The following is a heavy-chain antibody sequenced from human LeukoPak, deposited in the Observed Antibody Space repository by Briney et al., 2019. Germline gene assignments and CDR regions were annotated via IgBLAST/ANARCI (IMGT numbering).Heavy chain of an antibody. CDR1: GGSFSGYY. CDR3: ARAPPFGYYDSSGYYYWNAFDI. D-gene: IGHD3-22*01. Sequence: SETLSLTCAVYGGSFSGYYWSWIRQPPGKGLEWIGEINHSGSTNYNPSLKSRVTISVDTSKTQFSLKLRSVTAADTAVYYWARAPPFGYYDSSGYYYWNAFDIWGQGTTVTVSS. V-gene: IGHV4-34*01. CDR2: INHSGST. J-gene: IGHJ3*02.